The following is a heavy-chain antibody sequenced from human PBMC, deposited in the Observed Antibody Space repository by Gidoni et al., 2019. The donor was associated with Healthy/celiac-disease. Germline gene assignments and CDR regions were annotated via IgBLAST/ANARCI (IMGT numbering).Heavy chain of an antibody. D-gene: IGHD6-13*01. CDR2: ISYDGSNK. CDR1: GFPFSSYA. Sequence: QVQLVESGGGVVHPGRSSRLSCAAAGFPFSSYALHWVRQAPGKGLELVAVISYDGSNKYCADSVKGRFTISRDNSKNTLYLQMNSLRAEDTAVYYCARIAAAGKRRYYYYGMDVWGQGTTVTVSS. J-gene: IGHJ6*02. V-gene: IGHV3-30-3*01. CDR3: ARIAAAGKRRYYYYGMDV.